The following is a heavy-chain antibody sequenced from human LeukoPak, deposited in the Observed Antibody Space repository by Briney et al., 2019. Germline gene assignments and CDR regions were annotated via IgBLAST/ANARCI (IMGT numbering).Heavy chain of an antibody. CDR3: ARAGRRTFAFDI. CDR2: IYHSGSP. Sequence: SGTLSLTCTVSGGSIGSSNWWIWVRQPPGKGLEWIGEIYHSGSPNYNPSLKSRVTISVDESKNQFSLNLTSVTAADRAVYFCARAGRRTFAFDIWGPGTLVTVSS. J-gene: IGHJ3*02. V-gene: IGHV4-4*02. CDR1: GGSIGSSNW. D-gene: IGHD1-26*01.